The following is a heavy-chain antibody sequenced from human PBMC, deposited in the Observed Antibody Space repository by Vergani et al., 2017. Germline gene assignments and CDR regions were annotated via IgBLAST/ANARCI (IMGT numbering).Heavy chain of an antibody. V-gene: IGHV3-30*02. J-gene: IGHJ4*02. CDR1: GFTFNRYG. CDR3: ARDLAYCHEGSCAL. CDR2: VLFDGSNE. D-gene: IGHD2-15*01. Sequence: QVQLVQSGGGVVQPGGSLRLSCVASGFTFNRYGMQWVRQAPGKGLEGVAYVLFDGSNEYYGDSVKGRFIVSRDNSNDALYLQMNSMRTDDTAVYYCARDLAYCHEGSCALWGQGSVVTVSS.